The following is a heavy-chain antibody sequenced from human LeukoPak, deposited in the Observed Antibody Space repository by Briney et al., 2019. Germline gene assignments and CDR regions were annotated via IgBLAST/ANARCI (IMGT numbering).Heavy chain of an antibody. D-gene: IGHD3-3*01. CDR2: IKQEGCEK. Sequence: GGSVRLSCAASGFTFSSYWMSWLRQAPGRGREGVANIKQEGCEKYYVDSVKGRFTISRDNAKNSLYLQMNSLRDGDTAVYYCARGGVNTFWSGYYGDAFDIWGQGTMVTVSS. V-gene: IGHV3-7*01. J-gene: IGHJ3*02. CDR3: ARGGVNTFWSGYYGDAFDI. CDR1: GFTFSSYW.